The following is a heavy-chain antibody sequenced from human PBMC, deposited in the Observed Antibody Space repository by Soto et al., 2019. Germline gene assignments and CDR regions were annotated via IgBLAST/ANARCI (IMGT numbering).Heavy chain of an antibody. CDR2: INAGQGNT. Sequence: ASVKVSCKASGYAFTSYAIHWVRQAPGQRLEYMGWINAGQGNTKYSQKFQGRVTITRDTSASTAYMELSSLRSEDTAVYYCARDISSWHYYYYGMDVWGQGTTVTVSS. CDR1: GYAFTSYA. V-gene: IGHV1-3*01. J-gene: IGHJ6*02. CDR3: ARDISSWHYYYYGMDV. D-gene: IGHD6-13*01.